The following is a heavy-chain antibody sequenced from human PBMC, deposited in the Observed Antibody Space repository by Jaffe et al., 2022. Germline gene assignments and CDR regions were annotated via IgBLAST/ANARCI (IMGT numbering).Heavy chain of an antibody. Sequence: QVQLQESGPGLVKPSETLSLTCAVSGYSISSGYYWGWIRQPPGKGLEWIGSIYHSGSTYYNPSLKSRVTISVDTSKNQFSLKLSSVTAADTAVYYCARHGEWGGYYYYDSSGYYPDWYFDLWGRGTLVTVSS. CDR3: ARHGEWGGYYYYDSSGYYPDWYFDL. J-gene: IGHJ2*01. D-gene: IGHD3-22*01. V-gene: IGHV4-38-2*01. CDR1: GYSISSGYY. CDR2: IYHSGST.